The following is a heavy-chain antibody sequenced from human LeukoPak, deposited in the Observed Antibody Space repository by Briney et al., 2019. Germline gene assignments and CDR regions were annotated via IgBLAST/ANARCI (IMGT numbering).Heavy chain of an antibody. CDR3: ARDYYGSGSSHNY. CDR1: GFTFSSYW. CDR2: IKQDGSEK. Sequence: PGGSLRLSCAASGFTFSSYWMSWVRQAPGKGLEWVANIKQDGSEKYYVDSVKGRFTISRDSAKNSLYLQMNSLRAEDTAVYYCARDYYGSGSSHNYWGQGTLVTVSS. J-gene: IGHJ4*02. V-gene: IGHV3-7*01. D-gene: IGHD3-10*01.